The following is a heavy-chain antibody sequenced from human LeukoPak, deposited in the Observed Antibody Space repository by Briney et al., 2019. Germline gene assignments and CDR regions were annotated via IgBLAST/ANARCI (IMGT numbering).Heavy chain of an antibody. CDR3: ARDPYSSTWSYGMDV. Sequence: GGSLRLSCTASGFTFSDYWMSWVRQTPDKGLEWVANIKQDGSEKAYVDSVKGRFTISRDNAQTSLYLHMNSLRAEDTAVYYCARDPYSSTWSYGMDVWGQGTTVTVSS. V-gene: IGHV3-7*05. D-gene: IGHD6-13*01. CDR2: IKQDGSEK. J-gene: IGHJ6*02. CDR1: GFTFSDYW.